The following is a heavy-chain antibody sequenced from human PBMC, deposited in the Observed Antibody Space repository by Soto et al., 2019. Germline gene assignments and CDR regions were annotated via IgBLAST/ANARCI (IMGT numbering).Heavy chain of an antibody. D-gene: IGHD3-22*01. CDR2: ISSGGSYI. Sequence: EVQLVESGGGLVKPGVSLRLSCATSGFTFTNYIMNWVRQAPGKGLECVSSISSGGSYIYYADSVKGRFSISRDNAKNSLYPQMNSLRADDTAGFYCVSPSDYCDSRVYRKDAFDNWGQWALVSVSS. CDR3: VSPSDYCDSRVYRKDAFDN. J-gene: IGHJ3*02. CDR1: GFTFTNYI. V-gene: IGHV3-21*01.